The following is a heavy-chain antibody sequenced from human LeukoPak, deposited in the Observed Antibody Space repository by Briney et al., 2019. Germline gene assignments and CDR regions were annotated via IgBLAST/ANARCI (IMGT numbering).Heavy chain of an antibody. Sequence: GSLRLSCAASGFTFSSYWMSWVRQAPGKGLEWIGSIYYSGSTYYNPSLKSRVTISVDTSKNQFSLKLSSVTAADTAVYYCARHLAEYYFDYWGQGTLVTVSS. V-gene: IGHV4-39*01. CDR3: ARHLAEYYFDY. J-gene: IGHJ4*02. CDR2: IYYSGST. CDR1: GFTFSSYW.